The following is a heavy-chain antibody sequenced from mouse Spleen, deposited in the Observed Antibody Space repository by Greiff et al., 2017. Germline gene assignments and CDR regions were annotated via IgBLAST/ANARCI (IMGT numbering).Heavy chain of an antibody. CDR1: GYTFTDYY. Sequence: EVQLQQSGPELVKPGASVKISCKASGYTFTDYYMNWVKQSHGKSLEWIGDINPNNGGTSYNQKFKGKATLTVDKSSSTAYMELRSLTSEDSAVYYCAIPSYYGNFEDYWGQGTSVTVSS. CDR2: INPNNGGT. J-gene: IGHJ4*01. D-gene: IGHD2-1*01. V-gene: IGHV1-26*01. CDR3: AIPSYYGNFEDY.